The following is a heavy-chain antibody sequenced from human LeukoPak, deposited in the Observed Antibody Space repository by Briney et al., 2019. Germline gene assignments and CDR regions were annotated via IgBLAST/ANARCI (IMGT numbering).Heavy chain of an antibody. CDR1: GFTGSSNY. Sequence: GGSLRLSCAASGFTGSSNYMSWVRLAPGKGLEWVSVIYSGGSTYYADSVKGRFTISRDNSKNTLYLQMNSLRAEDTAVYYCARLAVAGWTRAFDIWGQGTMVTVSS. D-gene: IGHD6-19*01. V-gene: IGHV3-53*01. CDR2: IYSGGST. CDR3: ARLAVAGWTRAFDI. J-gene: IGHJ3*02.